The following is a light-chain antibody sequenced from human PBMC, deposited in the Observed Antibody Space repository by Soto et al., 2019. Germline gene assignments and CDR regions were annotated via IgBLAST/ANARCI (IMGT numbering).Light chain of an antibody. Sequence: DIVLTQSPGTLSVSPGERVTLSCRASQSISRSFLAWYQQKAGQAPRLLLHDSSDRATGIPDRFSGSGSGTDFTLTISTVEPEDLAVYYCQQYDTARSTFGQGTKLEIK. CDR3: QQYDTARST. CDR2: DSS. J-gene: IGKJ2*01. V-gene: IGKV3-20*01. CDR1: QSISRSF.